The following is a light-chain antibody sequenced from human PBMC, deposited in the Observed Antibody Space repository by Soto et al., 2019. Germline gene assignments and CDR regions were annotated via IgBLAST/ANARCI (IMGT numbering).Light chain of an antibody. CDR3: QQVNTYPWT. CDR1: HTIMTY. Sequence: DLQMTKSPSCLSASVGDVVTITCRTSHTIMTYLDWYQLKPGKPPKLLIYDESSLQSGVPSRFSGRKSGTDFTLTIDSLQPEDFATYYCQQVNTYPWTFGVGTKV. CDR2: DES. V-gene: IGKV1-39*01. J-gene: IGKJ4*01.